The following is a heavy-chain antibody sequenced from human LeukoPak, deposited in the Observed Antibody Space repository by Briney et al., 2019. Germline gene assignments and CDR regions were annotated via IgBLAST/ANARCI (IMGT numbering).Heavy chain of an antibody. CDR1: GFTFSSYA. J-gene: IGHJ4*02. Sequence: GGSLRLSCAASGFTFSSYAMHWVRQAPGKGLEWVAVISYDGSKKYYADSVKGRFTISRDNSKNTLYLQMNSLRAEDTAVYYCARAGYGSGTNYWGQGTLVTVSS. V-gene: IGHV3-30-3*01. CDR2: ISYDGSKK. D-gene: IGHD3-10*01. CDR3: ARAGYGSGTNY.